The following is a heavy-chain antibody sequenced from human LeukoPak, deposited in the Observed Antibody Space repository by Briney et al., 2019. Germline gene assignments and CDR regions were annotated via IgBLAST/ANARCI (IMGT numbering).Heavy chain of an antibody. CDR3: ARSRYCNGGTCYFDY. CDR1: GFTFSIYW. CDR2: INEDGSEK. J-gene: IGHJ4*02. V-gene: IGHV3-7*01. Sequence: PGGSLRLSCAASGFTFSIYWMSWVRQAPGKGLEWVANINEDGSEKYYVDSVKGRFTISGDNAKKSLYLQMNSLRAEDTAVYYCARSRYCNGGTCYFDYWGQGTLVTVSS. D-gene: IGHD2-15*01.